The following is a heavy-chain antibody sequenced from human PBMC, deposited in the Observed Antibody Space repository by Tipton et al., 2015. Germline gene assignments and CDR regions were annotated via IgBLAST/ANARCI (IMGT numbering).Heavy chain of an antibody. CDR2: FAPEDVEM. Sequence: QSGAEVKKSGASVKVSCKVYGYPLSALAMHWVRQAPGKGLEWMGGFAPEDVEMVYAQMFEGRVTMTEDRSTSTAYMELRSLRSDDTAVYYCARLTVMVSGPPDYWGQGILVTVSS. D-gene: IGHD2-8*01. V-gene: IGHV1-24*01. CDR1: GYPLSALA. CDR3: ARLTVMVSGPPDY. J-gene: IGHJ4*02.